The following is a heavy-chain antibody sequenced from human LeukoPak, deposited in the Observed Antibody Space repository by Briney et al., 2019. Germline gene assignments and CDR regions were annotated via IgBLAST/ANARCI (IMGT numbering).Heavy chain of an antibody. D-gene: IGHD3-16*01. CDR1: GYSISSGDY. Sequence: SETLSLTCAVSGYSISSGDYWGWIRQPPGKGLEWIGSIFYSGSTYYNPSLKSRVTISADTSKRHFSLKLSSVTAADTAVYYCARNRSEPLGNGGSFDYWGQGTLVTVSS. J-gene: IGHJ4*02. CDR3: ARNRSEPLGNGGSFDY. CDR2: IFYSGST. V-gene: IGHV4-38-2*01.